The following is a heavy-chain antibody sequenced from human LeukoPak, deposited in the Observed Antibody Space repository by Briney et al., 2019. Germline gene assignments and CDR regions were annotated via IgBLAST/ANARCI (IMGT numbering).Heavy chain of an antibody. J-gene: IGHJ4*02. CDR1: GFTFSSYA. D-gene: IGHD3-10*01. CDR2: ISGSGGST. Sequence: PGGSLRPSCAASGFTFSSYAMSWVRQAPGKGLEWVSAISGSGGSTYYADSVKGRFTISRDNSKNTLYLQMNSLRAEDMAVYYCAKVEREYYYGSGAYYFDYWGQGTLVTVSS. CDR3: AKVEREYYYGSGAYYFDY. V-gene: IGHV3-23*01.